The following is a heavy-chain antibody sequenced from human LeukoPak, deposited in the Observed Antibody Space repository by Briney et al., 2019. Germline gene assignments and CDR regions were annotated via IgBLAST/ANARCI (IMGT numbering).Heavy chain of an antibody. CDR1: GYTFTSYG. Sequence: ASVKVSCKASGYTFTSYGISWVRQAPGQGLEWMGWISAYNGNTNYAQKLQGRVTMPTDTSTSTAYMELRSLRSDDTPVYYCARTLLIQLWPAFDPWGQGTLVAVSS. CDR3: ARTLLIQLWPAFDP. J-gene: IGHJ5*02. V-gene: IGHV1-18*01. CDR2: ISAYNGNT. D-gene: IGHD5-18*01.